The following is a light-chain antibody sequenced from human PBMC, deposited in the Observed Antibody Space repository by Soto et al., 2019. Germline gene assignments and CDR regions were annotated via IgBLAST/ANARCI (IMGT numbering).Light chain of an antibody. CDR1: QGISSY. Sequence: IQMTQSPSSLSASVGDRVTITCRASQGISSYLNWYQQKPGKAPKLLIYAASSLQSGVPPRFSGSGSETDFTLTISRLQPEDSATYYCQQSFTTPYTFGQGTKVDIK. CDR2: AAS. V-gene: IGKV1-39*01. J-gene: IGKJ2*01. CDR3: QQSFTTPYT.